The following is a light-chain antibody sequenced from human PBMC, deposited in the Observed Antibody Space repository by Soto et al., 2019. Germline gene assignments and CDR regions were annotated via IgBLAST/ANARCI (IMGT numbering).Light chain of an antibody. CDR1: QSVDSRY. CDR3: QQYGSSPRYS. J-gene: IGKJ2*03. CDR2: AVS. V-gene: IGKV3-20*01. Sequence: DIVLTQSPGTLSLSPGERATLSCRASQSVDSRYLAWYQQKPGQAPRLVIHAVSRRATGIPDRSSGSGSGTDFTLTISRLEPEDFAEYYCQQYGSSPRYSFGQGTKLEIK.